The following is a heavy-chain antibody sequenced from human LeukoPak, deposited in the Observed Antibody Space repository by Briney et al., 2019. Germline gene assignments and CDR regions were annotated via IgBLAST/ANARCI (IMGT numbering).Heavy chain of an antibody. Sequence: SETLSLTCTVSGGSISSYYWSWIRQPPGKGLEWIGYIYYSGSTNYNPSLKSRVTISVDTSKNQFSLKLSSVTAADTAVYYCAGQGYSSSWYYIDYWGQGTLVTVSS. CDR1: GGSISSYY. CDR2: IYYSGST. J-gene: IGHJ4*02. D-gene: IGHD6-13*01. V-gene: IGHV4-59*01. CDR3: AGQGYSSSWYYIDY.